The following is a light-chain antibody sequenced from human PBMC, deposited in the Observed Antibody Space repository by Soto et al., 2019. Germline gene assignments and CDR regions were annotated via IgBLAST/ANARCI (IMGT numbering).Light chain of an antibody. Sequence: DIVMTQSPDSLAVSLGERATIHCKSSHSVLNTSNNKTYLAWYQQKPGLPPKLLIYWASTREFGVPDRFRGSGCGTDFTLGINTLQAEDVAVYFCQQYHSPPLSFGGGTHVEIK. J-gene: IGKJ4*01. V-gene: IGKV4-1*01. CDR2: WAS. CDR3: QQYHSPPLS. CDR1: HSVLNTSNNKTY.